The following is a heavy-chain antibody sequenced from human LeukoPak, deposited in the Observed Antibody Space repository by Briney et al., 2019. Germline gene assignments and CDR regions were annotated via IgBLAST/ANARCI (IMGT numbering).Heavy chain of an antibody. V-gene: IGHV1-46*01. J-gene: IGHJ6*03. CDR2: INPSGGST. CDR1: GYTFTSYY. Sequence: GASVKVSCKASGYTFTSYYMHWVRQAPGQGLEWMGLINPSGGSTSYAQKFQGRVTIIADESTSTAYMELSSLRSEDTAVYYCASPIVGATTGDYYYMDVWGKGTTVTVSS. CDR3: ASPIVGATTGDYYYMDV. D-gene: IGHD1-26*01.